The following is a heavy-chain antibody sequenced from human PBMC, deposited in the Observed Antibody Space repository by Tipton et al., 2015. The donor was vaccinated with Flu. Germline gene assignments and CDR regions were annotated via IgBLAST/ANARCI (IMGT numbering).Heavy chain of an antibody. CDR2: LYTSGSN. J-gene: IGHJ3*02. CDR1: GGSISSGSHY. Sequence: TLSLTCTVSGGSISSGSHYWSWIRQPAGRGLEWIGQLYTSGSNNYSPSLQSRVTMSVDTAKTQFSLKLSSLTAADTAVYYCARTRSGNYLDDAFDIWGQGTMVTVSS. CDR3: ARTRSGNYLDDAFDI. V-gene: IGHV4-61*09. D-gene: IGHD1-26*01.